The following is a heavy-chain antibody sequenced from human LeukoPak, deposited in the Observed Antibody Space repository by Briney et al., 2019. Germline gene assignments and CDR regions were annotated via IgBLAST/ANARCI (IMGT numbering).Heavy chain of an antibody. CDR3: TRDSSYGDYSTAFDY. CDR1: GYIFSNYA. Sequence: GGSLRLSRAASGYIFSNYAMSWVRQAPGKGLEGVTSSGSTTDYSDSVKGRFTISRDNSKNTLYLQMNRLRAMNTAVYYCTRDSSYGDYSTAFDYWGQGALVTVAS. J-gene: IGHJ4*02. D-gene: IGHD4-17*01. V-gene: IGHV3-23*01. CDR2: SGSTT.